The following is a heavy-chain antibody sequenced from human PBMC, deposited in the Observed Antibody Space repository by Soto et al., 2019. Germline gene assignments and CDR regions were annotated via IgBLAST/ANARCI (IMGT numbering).Heavy chain of an antibody. CDR2: IVPIFGTR. Sequence: QVQLVQSGAEVKKPGSSVKVSCKISGGTFSRYSISWVRQAPGQALEWMGGIVPIFGTRNYAQKFQDRVTITTDESATTAHMELSNLRSEDTAVYYCARPYEGGYSSNHHYYYALDVWGQGTAVTVSS. CDR3: ARPYEGGYSSNHHYYYALDV. J-gene: IGHJ6*02. V-gene: IGHV1-69*01. D-gene: IGHD3-22*01. CDR1: GGTFSRYS.